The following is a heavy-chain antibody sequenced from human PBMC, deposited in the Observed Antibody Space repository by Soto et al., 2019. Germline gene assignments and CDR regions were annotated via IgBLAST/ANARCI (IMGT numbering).Heavy chain of an antibody. CDR3: ATELDSSSNHPSGVY. J-gene: IGHJ4*02. D-gene: IGHD6-6*01. V-gene: IGHV3-48*03. CDR2: ISSSGSTI. CDR1: GFTFSSYE. Sequence: EVQLVESGGGLVQPGGSMRLSCAASGFTFSSYEMNWVRQAPGKGLEWVSYISSSGSTIYYADSVKGRFTISRDNAKNSLYRQINSLRAEETAVYYCATELDSSSNHPSGVYCGQGTLVTVSS.